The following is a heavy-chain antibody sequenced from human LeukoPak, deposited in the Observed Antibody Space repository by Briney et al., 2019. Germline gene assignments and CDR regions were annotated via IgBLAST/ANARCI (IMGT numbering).Heavy chain of an antibody. Sequence: PSETLSLTCAVCGGSFSGYYWSWIRQPPGKGLEWIGEINHSGSTNYNPSLKSRVTISVDTSKNQFSLKLSSVTAADTAVYYCARERGALRFLEWLARTYFDYWGQGTLVTVSS. CDR2: INHSGST. J-gene: IGHJ4*02. CDR3: ARERGALRFLEWLARTYFDY. D-gene: IGHD3-3*01. CDR1: GGSFSGYY. V-gene: IGHV4-34*01.